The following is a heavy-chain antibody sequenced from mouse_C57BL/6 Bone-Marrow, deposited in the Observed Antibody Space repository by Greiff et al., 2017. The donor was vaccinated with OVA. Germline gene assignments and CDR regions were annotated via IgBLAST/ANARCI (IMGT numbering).Heavy chain of an antibody. CDR2: FHPYNDDT. CDR1: GYTFTTYP. J-gene: IGHJ4*01. CDR3: ARRDDYDGYYAMDY. Sequence: VQLVESGAELVKPGASVKMSCKASGYTFTTYPIEWMKQNHGKSLEWIGNFHPYNDDTKYNEKFKGKATLTVEKSSSTVYLELSRLTSDDSAVYYCARRDDYDGYYAMDYWGQGTSVTVSS. V-gene: IGHV1-47*01. D-gene: IGHD2-4*01.